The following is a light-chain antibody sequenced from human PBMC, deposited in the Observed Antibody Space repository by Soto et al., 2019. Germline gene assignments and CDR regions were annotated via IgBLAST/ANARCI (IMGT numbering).Light chain of an antibody. J-gene: IGKJ1*01. V-gene: IGKV3-11*01. Sequence: EIVLTQSPATLSLSPGEGATLSCRASQSVGRFLAWYQQKPGQAPRLLIYDTSNRATGIPARFSGSGSGTDFTLTISSLEPEDFAVYYCQQRSNWPRTFGQGTKVEIK. CDR2: DTS. CDR3: QQRSNWPRT. CDR1: QSVGRF.